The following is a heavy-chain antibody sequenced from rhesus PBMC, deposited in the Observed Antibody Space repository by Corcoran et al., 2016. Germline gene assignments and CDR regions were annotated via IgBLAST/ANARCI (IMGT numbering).Heavy chain of an antibody. CDR1: VGSFSSFW. D-gene: IGHD1-38*01. Sequence: QVQLQESGPGLVKPSETLYLTCAVSVGSFSSFWWSWIRQSSGTGLEWNGEINGKSGRTNSTPSPLIRQTISTDASKKQISLRLSFVTAADTAVYFCARSGAPGDTFDFWGQGLRVTVSS. J-gene: IGHJ3*01. CDR3: ARSGAPGDTFDF. CDR2: INGKSGRT. V-gene: IGHV4-80*01.